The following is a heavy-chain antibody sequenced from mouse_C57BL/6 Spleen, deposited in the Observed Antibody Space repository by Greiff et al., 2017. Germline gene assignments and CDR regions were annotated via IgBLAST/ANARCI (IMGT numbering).Heavy chain of an antibody. CDR2: VYPYNGGP. CDR1: GFTFTDYY. CDR3: ARGKDPSFAY. J-gene: IGHJ3*01. V-gene: IGHV1-36*01. Sequence: EVQLQQSGPVLVKPGPSVKISCKASGFTFTDYYMHWVKQSHGKSLEWIGLVYPYNGGPSYNQKFKGTATLTEDTSSITSYMELNSLTSEDSAVYYCARGKDPSFAYWGKGTLVTVSA.